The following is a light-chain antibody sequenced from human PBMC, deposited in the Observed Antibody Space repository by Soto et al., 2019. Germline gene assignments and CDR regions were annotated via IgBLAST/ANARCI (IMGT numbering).Light chain of an antibody. Sequence: GVTQEPSLTVSPGGTVTLTWGSSTGAVTSGHYPYWFQQKPGQAPRTLIYDTSNKHSWTPARFSGSLLGGKAALTLSGAQPEDEAEYYCLLSYSGARWVFGGGTKLTVL. J-gene: IGLJ3*02. CDR2: DTS. CDR3: LLSYSGARWV. CDR1: TGAVTSGHY. V-gene: IGLV7-46*01.